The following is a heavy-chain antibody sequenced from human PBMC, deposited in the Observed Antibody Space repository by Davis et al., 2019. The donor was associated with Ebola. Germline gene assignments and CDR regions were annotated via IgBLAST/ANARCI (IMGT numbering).Heavy chain of an antibody. J-gene: IGHJ4*02. CDR2: MYYSGST. V-gene: IGHV4-59*12. CDR3: ARGRKDGSHYYVSGRYYFDS. D-gene: IGHD3-10*01. Sequence: MPSETLSLTCTLSGGSISGYYLTWIRQPPGKGLEWIGYMYYSGSTYYSPSLKSRVTISVDTSKNQFSLKLSSVTAADTAMYYCARGRKDGSHYYVSGRYYFDSWGQGTLFTVSS. CDR1: GGSISGYY.